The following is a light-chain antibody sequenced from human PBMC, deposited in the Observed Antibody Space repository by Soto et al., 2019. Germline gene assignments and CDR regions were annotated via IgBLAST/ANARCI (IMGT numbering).Light chain of an antibody. CDR3: QQYGSSPLT. V-gene: IGKV3-20*01. Sequence: EIGLTQSPGTLSLSPGERATLSCRASLSGSSSYLAWYQKKPGQAPRLLIYGASSRATGIPARFSGSGSGTDFTLTISRLEPEDFAVYYCQQYGSSPLTFGGGTKVEIK. CDR2: GAS. CDR1: LSGSSSY. J-gene: IGKJ4*01.